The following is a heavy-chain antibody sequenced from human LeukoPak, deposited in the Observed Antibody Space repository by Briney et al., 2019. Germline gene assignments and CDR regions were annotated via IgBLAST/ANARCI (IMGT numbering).Heavy chain of an antibody. J-gene: IGHJ6*02. V-gene: IGHV3-11*01. D-gene: IGHD6-13*01. CDR3: ARDKAAAGYYYYYYGMDV. CDR1: GFTFSDYY. CDR2: ISSSGSTI. Sequence: GGSLRLSCAASGFTFSDYYMSWIRQAPGKGLGWVSYISSSGSTIYYADSVKGRFTISRDNAKNLLYLQMNSLRAEDTAVYYCARDKAAAGYYYYYYGMDVWGQGTTVTVSS.